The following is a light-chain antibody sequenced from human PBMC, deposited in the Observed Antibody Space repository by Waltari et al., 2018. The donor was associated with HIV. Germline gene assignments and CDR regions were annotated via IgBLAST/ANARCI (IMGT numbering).Light chain of an antibody. CDR1: SSNIGADNH. CDR2: VNS. V-gene: IGLV1-40*01. J-gene: IGLJ3*02. CDR3: QSYDRSLSAWV. Sequence: QSVLAQPPSVSGAPGQRVTISCTGSSSNIGADNHVYWYQNLPGTAPKLLIYVNSNRPSGVHNRCSGSKSDTSASLAITGLQAEDEADYYCQSYDRSLSAWVFGGGTRLNVL.